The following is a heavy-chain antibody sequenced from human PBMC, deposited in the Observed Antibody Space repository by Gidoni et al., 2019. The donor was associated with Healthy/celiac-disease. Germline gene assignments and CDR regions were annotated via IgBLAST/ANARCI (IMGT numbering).Heavy chain of an antibody. D-gene: IGHD5-18*01. J-gene: IGHJ3*02. V-gene: IGHV1-2*02. CDR3: ASLPLAAMAPLDAFDI. CDR1: DYPFPDYY. CDR2: INRNSGGA. Sequence: QMQLVQSGSEGTKPGASVMVACRASDYPFPDYYMHWVRQAPGQGLEWMGWINRNSGGANYVQKFQGRFTMTRDTSISTAYRGLSRLRSDDTAVYYCASLPLAAMAPLDAFDIWGQGTMVTVSS.